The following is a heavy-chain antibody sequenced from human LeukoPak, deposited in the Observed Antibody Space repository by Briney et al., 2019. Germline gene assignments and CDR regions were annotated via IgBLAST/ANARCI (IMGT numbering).Heavy chain of an antibody. V-gene: IGHV1-46*01. Sequence: ASVKVSCKASGYTFTSYYMHWVRQAPGQGLEWMGIINPSGGSTSYAQKFQGRVTMTEDTSTDTAYMELSSLRSEDTAVYYCATSHPYRSGWLSTYDYWGQGTLVTVSS. CDR3: ATSHPYRSGWLSTYDY. CDR2: INPSGGST. CDR1: GYTFTSYY. D-gene: IGHD6-19*01. J-gene: IGHJ4*02.